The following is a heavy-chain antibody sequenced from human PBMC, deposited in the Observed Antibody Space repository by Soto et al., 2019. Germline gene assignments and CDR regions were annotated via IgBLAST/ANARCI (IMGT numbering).Heavy chain of an antibody. J-gene: IGHJ4*02. CDR1: GYTLTELS. D-gene: IGHD3-22*01. CDR2: INPNSGGT. V-gene: IGHV1-2*04. CDR3: ARTPLRGRMGSGYYGYDY. Sequence: ASVKVSCKVSGYTLTELSMHWVRQAPGQGLEWMGWINPNSGGTNYAQKFQGWVTMTRDTSISTAYMELSRLRSDDTAVYYCARTPLRGRMGSGYYGYDYWGQGTLVTVSS.